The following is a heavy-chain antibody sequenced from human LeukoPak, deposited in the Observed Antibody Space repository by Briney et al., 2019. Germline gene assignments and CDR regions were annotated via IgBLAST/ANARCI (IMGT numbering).Heavy chain of an antibody. Sequence: GGSLRLSCAVSGFSFTNFWMSWVRQAPGRGLEWVANIRPEGNEKYHVESVKGRFTISRDNTKNLLFLQVNGLRVEDTAVYYCARGDAFSGDHWGQGTLVTVSS. V-gene: IGHV3-7*04. CDR2: IRPEGNEK. CDR3: ARGDAFSGDH. CDR1: GFSFTNFW. J-gene: IGHJ4*02.